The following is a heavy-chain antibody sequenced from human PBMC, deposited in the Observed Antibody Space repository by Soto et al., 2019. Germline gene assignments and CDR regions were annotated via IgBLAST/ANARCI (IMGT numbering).Heavy chain of an antibody. D-gene: IGHD6-19*01. CDR3: ARDPSSGWYNAFDI. V-gene: IGHV3-21*01. Sequence: EVQLVESGGGLVKPGGSLRLSCAASGFTFSSYSMNWVRQAPGKGLEWVSSISSSSSYIYYADSVKGRFTISRDNAKNSLYLQMNRLRAEDTAVYYCARDPSSGWYNAFDIWGQGTMVTVSS. CDR2: ISSSSSYI. J-gene: IGHJ3*02. CDR1: GFTFSSYS.